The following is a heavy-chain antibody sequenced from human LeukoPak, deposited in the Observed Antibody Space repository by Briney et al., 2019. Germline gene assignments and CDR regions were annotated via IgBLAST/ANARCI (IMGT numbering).Heavy chain of an antibody. Sequence: PGGSLRLSCVGSGFTFSNYAINWVRQAPGKGLEWVSGIGGGGGDTYYADSVKGRFTISRDNSKNTLYLQMNRLRVEDTAVYYCAKVSNIGGSGTRDYWGQGTLVTVSS. CDR2: IGGGGGDT. CDR1: GFTFSNYA. V-gene: IGHV3-23*01. J-gene: IGHJ4*02. CDR3: AKVSNIGGSGTRDY. D-gene: IGHD3-10*01.